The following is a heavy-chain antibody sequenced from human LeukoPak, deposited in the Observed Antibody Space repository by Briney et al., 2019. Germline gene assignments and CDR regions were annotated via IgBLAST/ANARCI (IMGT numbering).Heavy chain of an antibody. Sequence: SETLSLTCTVSGGSISSGDYYWSWIRQPPGKGLDWIGEINHSGSTNYNPSLKSRVTISVDTSKNQFSLKLSSVTAADTAVYYCARRRRLRSSCHDHWGQGTLVTVSS. CDR1: GGSISSGDYY. D-gene: IGHD6-13*01. CDR3: ARRRRLRSSCHDH. CDR2: INHSGST. V-gene: IGHV4-39*07. J-gene: IGHJ1*01.